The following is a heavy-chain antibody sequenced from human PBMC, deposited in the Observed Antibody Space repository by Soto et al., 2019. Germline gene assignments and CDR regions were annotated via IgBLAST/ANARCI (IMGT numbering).Heavy chain of an antibody. D-gene: IGHD1-1*01. CDR2: IDWDDDK. V-gene: IGHV2-70*11. CDR3: ARITPLKRNDGHYYMDV. CDR1: GFSLSTSGMC. J-gene: IGHJ6*03. Sequence: SGPTLVNPTQTLTLTCTFSGFSLSTSGMCVSWIRQPPGKALEWLARIDWDDDKYYSTSLKTRLTISKDTSKNQVVLTMTNMDPVDTATYYCARITPLKRNDGHYYMDVWGKGTTVTVSS.